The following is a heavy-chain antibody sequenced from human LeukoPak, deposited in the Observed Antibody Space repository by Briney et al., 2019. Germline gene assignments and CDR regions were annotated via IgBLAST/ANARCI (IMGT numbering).Heavy chain of an antibody. CDR2: INSNTGGT. CDR3: VRADPVDH. J-gene: IGHJ4*02. CDR1: GYTFTGSS. Sequence: ASVKVSCKASGYTFTGSSMHWVRQSPGQGLEWMGWINSNTGGTKLAQKFQDRVTMTRDTSIRTVYMELRRLRSDDTAVYYCVRADPVDHWGQGTQVTVSS. V-gene: IGHV1-2*02.